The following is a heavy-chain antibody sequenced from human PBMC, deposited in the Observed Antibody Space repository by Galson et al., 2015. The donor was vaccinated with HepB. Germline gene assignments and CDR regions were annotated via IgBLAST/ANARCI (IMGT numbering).Heavy chain of an antibody. D-gene: IGHD5/OR15-5a*01. CDR2: IRSKANSYAT. CDR3: TCLGQPVDY. J-gene: IGHJ4*02. CDR1: GFTFSGSA. Sequence: SLRLSCAASGFTFSGSAMHWVRQASGKGLEWVGRIRSKANSYATAYAASVKGRFTISRDDSKNTAYLQMNSLKTEDTAVYYCTCLGQPVDYWGQGTLVTVSS. V-gene: IGHV3-73*01.